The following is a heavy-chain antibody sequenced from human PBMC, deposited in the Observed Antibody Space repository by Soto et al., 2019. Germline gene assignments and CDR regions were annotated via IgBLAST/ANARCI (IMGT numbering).Heavy chain of an antibody. J-gene: IGHJ3*02. V-gene: IGHV1-2*04. CDR1: GYTFTDYF. CDR2: ITPNSGGT. Sequence: ASVKVSCKASGYTFTDYFIHWVRQAPGQGLEWMGWITPNSGGTNYAQKFQGWVTMTRDTSISTAYMELSRLRSDDTAVYYCARELGQWLVRRCVFDIWGQGTMVIVSS. D-gene: IGHD6-19*01. CDR3: ARELGQWLVRRCVFDI.